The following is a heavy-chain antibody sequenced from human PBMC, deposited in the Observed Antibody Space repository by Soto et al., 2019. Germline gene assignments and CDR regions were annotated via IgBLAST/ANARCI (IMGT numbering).Heavy chain of an antibody. CDR1: GGSFSGHS. J-gene: IGHJ5*01. V-gene: IGHV4-34*01. Sequence: SATLSLPCAVYGGSFSGHSWTWIRQSPGKGLEWIGDINHSGRVNYSPSLKSRVTISLDTSKNQFSLTLSAVTAADTAMYYCSTRAYDTNGYYRFDPWGQGTLVTVSS. CDR2: INHSGRV. D-gene: IGHD3-22*01. CDR3: STRAYDTNGYYRFDP.